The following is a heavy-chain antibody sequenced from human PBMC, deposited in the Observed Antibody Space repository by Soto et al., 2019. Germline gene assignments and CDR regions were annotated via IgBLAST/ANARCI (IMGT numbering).Heavy chain of an antibody. CDR1: GGSISNSNW. V-gene: IGHV4-4*02. CDR2: ISHSGGT. CDR3: ARLVEDYYFYGMDV. Sequence: QVQLQESGPGLGKPSGTLSLTCAVSGGSISNSNWWSWVRQPPGKGLEWIGDISHSGGTNYNPSLKSRVAISVDKSKHQFSLRLNSVTAADAAVYYCARLVEDYYFYGMDVWGQGTTVAVSS. J-gene: IGHJ6*02. D-gene: IGHD2-2*01.